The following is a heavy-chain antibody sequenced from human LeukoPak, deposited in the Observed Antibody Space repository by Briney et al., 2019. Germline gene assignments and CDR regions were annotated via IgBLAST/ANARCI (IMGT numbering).Heavy chain of an antibody. CDR1: GYTFTGYY. CDR2: INPNSGST. Sequence: GASVKVSCKASGYTFTGYYMHWVRHAPGQGLEWMAWINPNSGSTNYAQKFQGRVTMTRDTSISTAYMELSRLRSDDTAVYYCARARPATYCSGGSCYEYFQHWGQGTLVTVSS. V-gene: IGHV1-2*02. CDR3: ARARPATYCSGGSCYEYFQH. J-gene: IGHJ1*01. D-gene: IGHD2-15*01.